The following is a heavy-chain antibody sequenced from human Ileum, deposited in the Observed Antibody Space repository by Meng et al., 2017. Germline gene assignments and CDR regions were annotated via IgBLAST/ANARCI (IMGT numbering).Heavy chain of an antibody. CDR1: GFSLSTSGVG. CDR3: AHRRITAAGPGYYFDY. J-gene: IGHJ4*02. V-gene: IGHV2-5*02. CDR2: IYWDDDT. D-gene: IGHD6-13*01. Sequence: ITFKAAGPTLVKPKQTLTLTCTVSGFSLSTSGVGVGWIRQPPGKALEWLALIYWDDDTRYSPSLKSRLTISKDTSKDQVVPTMTNMDPVDTATYYCAHRRITAAGPGYYFDYWGQGTLVTVSS.